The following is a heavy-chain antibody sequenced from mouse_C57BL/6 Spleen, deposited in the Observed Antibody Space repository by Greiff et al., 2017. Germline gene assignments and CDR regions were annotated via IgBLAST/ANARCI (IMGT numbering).Heavy chain of an antibody. J-gene: IGHJ2*01. CDR2: INPYNGGT. CDR3: AEGSSYDY. CDR1: GYTFTDYY. D-gene: IGHD1-1*01. V-gene: IGHV1-19*01. Sequence: VQLKESGPVLVKPGASVKMSCKASGYTFTDYYMNWVKQSHGKSLEWIGVINPYNGGTSYNQKFKGKATLTVDKSSSTAYMELNSLTSEDSAVYYCAEGSSYDYWGQGTTLTVSS.